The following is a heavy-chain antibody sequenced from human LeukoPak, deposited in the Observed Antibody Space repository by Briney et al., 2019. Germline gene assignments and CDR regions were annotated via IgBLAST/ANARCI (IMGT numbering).Heavy chain of an antibody. CDR2: ISSSSSYI. Sequence: GGSLRLSCAASGFSFRSYAMSWVRQAPGKGLEWVSSISSSSSYIYYADSVKGRFTISRDNAKNSLYLQMNSLRAEDTAVYYCARAAGTTFDYYYDMDVWGQGTTVTVSS. CDR1: GFSFRSYA. J-gene: IGHJ6*02. V-gene: IGHV3-21*06. D-gene: IGHD1-7*01. CDR3: ARAAGTTFDYYYDMDV.